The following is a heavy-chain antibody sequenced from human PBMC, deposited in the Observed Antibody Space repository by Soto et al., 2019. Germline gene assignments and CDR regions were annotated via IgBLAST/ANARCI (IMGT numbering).Heavy chain of an antibody. CDR1: GASIRNYY. D-gene: IGHD1-26*01. CDR3: ARHQNGSPHFDY. J-gene: IGHJ4*02. CDR2: SYYSGST. V-gene: IGHV4-59*01. Sequence: PSETLSLTCTVSGASIRNYYWSWIRQPPGKGLEWIGFSYYSGSTNYNPSLNSRVTMSVDTSKNQFSLKLTSVTAADTAVYYCARHQNGSPHFDYWGQGILVTVSS.